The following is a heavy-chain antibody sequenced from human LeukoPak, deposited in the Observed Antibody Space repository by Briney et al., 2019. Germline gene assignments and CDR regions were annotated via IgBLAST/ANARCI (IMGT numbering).Heavy chain of an antibody. CDR2: IYYSGNT. D-gene: IGHD5-18*01. CDR3: ARQDGYNYGPRGS. J-gene: IGHJ4*02. CDR1: GGSISSSGYY. Sequence: PSETLSLTCAVSGGSISSSGYYWGWIRQPPGKGLEWIGSIYYSGNTYYNPSLKSRVTISVYTSKNQFSLKLSSVTAADTAVYYCARQDGYNYGPRGSWGQGTLVTVSS. V-gene: IGHV4-39*01.